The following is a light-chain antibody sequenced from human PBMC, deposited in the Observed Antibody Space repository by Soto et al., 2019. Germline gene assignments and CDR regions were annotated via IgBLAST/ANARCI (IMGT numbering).Light chain of an antibody. V-gene: IGLV2-23*02. CDR3: CSYVGSNIFYV. J-gene: IGLJ1*01. CDR2: EVT. Sequence: QSALTQPASVSGSPGQSITISCTGTNGDLGTYNLVSWYQQHPGKAPKTIIYEVTKRPSGVSKRFSGSKSGNTASLTISGLQAEDEADYYCCSYVGSNIFYVFGTGTKVTVL. CDR1: NGDLGTYNL.